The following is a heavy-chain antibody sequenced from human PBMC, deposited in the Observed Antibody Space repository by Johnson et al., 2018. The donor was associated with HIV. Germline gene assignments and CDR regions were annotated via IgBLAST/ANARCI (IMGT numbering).Heavy chain of an antibody. Sequence: QVQLVESGGGVVQPGRSLRLSCAASGFTFSSYCMHWVRQAPGKGLEWVAVISYDGSNKYYADSVKGRFIISRDNSKNTLYLQMNSLRAEDTAVYYCAKGYSRSDAFDIWGQGTMVTVSS. CDR1: GFTFSSYC. V-gene: IGHV3-30*18. CDR2: ISYDGSNK. J-gene: IGHJ3*02. D-gene: IGHD6-6*01. CDR3: AKGYSRSDAFDI.